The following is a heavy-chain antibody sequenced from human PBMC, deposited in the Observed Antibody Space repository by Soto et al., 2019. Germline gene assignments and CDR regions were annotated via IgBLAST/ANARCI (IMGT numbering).Heavy chain of an antibody. Sequence: QVQLVESGGGVVQPGRSLRLSCAASGFTFSSYGMHWVRQAPGKGLEWVAVISYDGSNKYYADSVKGRFTISRDNSKNTLYLQMNSLRAEDTAVYYCAKDLYYYDSSAMGYWGQGTLVTVSS. CDR1: GFTFSSYG. J-gene: IGHJ4*02. D-gene: IGHD3-22*01. CDR3: AKDLYYYDSSAMGY. CDR2: ISYDGSNK. V-gene: IGHV3-30*18.